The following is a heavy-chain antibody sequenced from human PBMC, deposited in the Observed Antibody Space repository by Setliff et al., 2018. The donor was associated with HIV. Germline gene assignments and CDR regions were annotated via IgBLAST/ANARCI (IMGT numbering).Heavy chain of an antibody. Sequence: ASVKVSCKASGGTFSVYGVSWLRQAPGQGLEWVGGINPDSRGTNYAQTFQGRVTMTRDTSVSTAYMELSRLRSDNTAVFYCARGIKGIATTGKYYFDYWGQGTLVTVSS. CDR2: INPDSRGT. D-gene: IGHD6-13*01. CDR3: ARGIKGIATTGKYYFDY. V-gene: IGHV1-2*02. J-gene: IGHJ4*02. CDR1: GGTFSVYG.